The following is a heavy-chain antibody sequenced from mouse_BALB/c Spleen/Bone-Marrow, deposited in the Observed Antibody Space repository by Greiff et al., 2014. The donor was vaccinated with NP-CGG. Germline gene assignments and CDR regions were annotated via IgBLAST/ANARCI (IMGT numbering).Heavy chain of an antibody. CDR2: IDPANGNT. CDR1: GFNIKDTY. J-gene: IGHJ2*01. CDR3: ARYYYGSSYFDY. Sequence: EVKLMESGAELVKPGASVKLSCTASGFNIKDTYMHWVKQRPEQGLEWIGRIDPANGNTKYDPKFQGKATITADTSSNTAHLQLSSLTSEDTAVYYCARYYYGSSYFDYWGQGTTLTVSS. V-gene: IGHV14-3*02. D-gene: IGHD1-1*01.